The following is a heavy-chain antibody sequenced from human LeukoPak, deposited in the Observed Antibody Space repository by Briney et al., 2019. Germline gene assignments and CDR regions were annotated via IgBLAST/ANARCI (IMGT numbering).Heavy chain of an antibody. CDR3: ARDRITMVRGVMVSWFDP. J-gene: IGHJ5*02. CDR1: GYTVSSNY. CDR2: IYSGGST. D-gene: IGHD3-10*01. V-gene: IGHV3-53*01. Sequence: GGSLRLSCAASGYTVSSNYMSWVRQAQGKGLEWVSVIYSGGSTYYADYVKGRFTISRDNSKNTLYLPMNSLRAEDTAVYYCARDRITMVRGVMVSWFDPWGQGTLVTVSS.